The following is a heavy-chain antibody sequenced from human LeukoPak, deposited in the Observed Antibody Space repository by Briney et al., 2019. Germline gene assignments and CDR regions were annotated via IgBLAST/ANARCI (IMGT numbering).Heavy chain of an antibody. CDR2: IKPDGSDK. V-gene: IGHV3-7*01. Sequence: PGGSLRLSCAASGFTFSGNWMTWVRQAPGKGLEWVAIIKPDGSDKAYLDSVKGRFTITRDNARNLMYLQMNNLRAEDTAVYYCARQGRPDYWGQGTLVTVSS. J-gene: IGHJ4*02. CDR1: GFTFSGNW. CDR3: ARQGRPDY.